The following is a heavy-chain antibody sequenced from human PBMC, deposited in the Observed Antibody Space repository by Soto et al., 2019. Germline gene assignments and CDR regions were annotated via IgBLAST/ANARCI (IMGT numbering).Heavy chain of an antibody. D-gene: IGHD1-26*01. CDR2: IDYSGST. V-gene: IGHV4-59*12. Sequence: SETLSLTCTVSDGSIGTYYWSWIRQPPGKGLEWIGYIDYSGSTDYNPSLKSRVTISADKSISTAYLQWSSLKASDTAMYYCASRPLVGAFYAFDIWGQGTMVTVSS. CDR1: DGSIGTYY. J-gene: IGHJ3*02. CDR3: ASRPLVGAFYAFDI.